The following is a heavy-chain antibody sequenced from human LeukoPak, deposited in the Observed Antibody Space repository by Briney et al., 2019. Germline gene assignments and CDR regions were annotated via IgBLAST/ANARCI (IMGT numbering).Heavy chain of an antibody. J-gene: IGHJ4*02. D-gene: IGHD5-18*01. CDR3: ARDPEGNTAMDIDY. Sequence: SVKVSCKASGGTFSSYTISWVRQAPGQGLEWMGRIVPILGIANYAQKFQGRVTITADKSTSTAYMELSSLRSEDTAVYYCARDPEGNTAMDIDYWGQGTLVTVSS. CDR1: GGTFSSYT. CDR2: IVPILGIA. V-gene: IGHV1-69*04.